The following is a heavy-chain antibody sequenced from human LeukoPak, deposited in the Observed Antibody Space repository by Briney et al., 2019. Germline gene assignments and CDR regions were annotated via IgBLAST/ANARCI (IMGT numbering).Heavy chain of an antibody. CDR1: GGSFSGYY. CDR3: ARQQHSSGWYGYYYYYMDV. D-gene: IGHD6-19*01. J-gene: IGHJ6*03. V-gene: IGHV4-34*01. Sequence: SETLSLTCAVYGGSFSGYYWSWIRQPPGKGLEWIGEINHSGSTNYNPSLKSRVTISVDTSKNQFSLKLSPVTAADTAVYYCARQQHSSGWYGYYYYYMDVWGKGTTVTISS. CDR2: INHSGST.